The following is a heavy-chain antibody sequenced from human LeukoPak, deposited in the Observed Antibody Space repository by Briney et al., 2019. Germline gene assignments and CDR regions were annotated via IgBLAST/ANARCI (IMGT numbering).Heavy chain of an antibody. CDR2: IYYSGST. J-gene: IGHJ5*02. CDR3: ARDGFTIRDWFDP. CDR1: GGSISSSSYY. V-gene: IGHV4-39*02. Sequence: KASETLSLTCTVSGGSISSSSYYWGWLRQPPGKGLEWIGSIYYSGSTYYNPSLKSRVTISVDTSKNQFSLKLSSVTAADTAVYYCARDGFTIRDWFDPWGQGTLVTVSS. D-gene: IGHD4-17*01.